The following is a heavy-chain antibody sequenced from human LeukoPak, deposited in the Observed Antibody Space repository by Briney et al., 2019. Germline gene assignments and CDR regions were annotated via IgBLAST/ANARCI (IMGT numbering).Heavy chain of an antibody. CDR2: ISAGGGDR. J-gene: IGHJ4*02. Sequence: QPGGSVRLSCEVSGLTFSRYSMSWVRPVPGKGLEWVSGISAGGGDRWYPDSVKGRFTISRDNSKNTLFLQMNSLTVEDTAIYYCAKDAAGPEYWGQGTRVTVSS. D-gene: IGHD6-13*01. CDR3: AKDAAGPEY. V-gene: IGHV3-23*01. CDR1: GLTFSRYS.